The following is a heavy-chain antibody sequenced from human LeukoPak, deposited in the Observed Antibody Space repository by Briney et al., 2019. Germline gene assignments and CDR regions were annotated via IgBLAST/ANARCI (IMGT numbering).Heavy chain of an antibody. CDR3: AREGYRDYYYGMDV. V-gene: IGHV3-33*01. CDR2: ISYDGSNK. J-gene: IGHJ6*02. Sequence: GRSLRLSCAASGFSFSTFGMHWVRQAPGKGLEWVAVISYDGSNKLYADSVKGRFTISRDNSKNTLYLQINSLRAGDTAVYYCAREGYRDYYYGMDVWGQGPRSPSP. CDR1: GFSFSTFG. D-gene: IGHD1-1*01.